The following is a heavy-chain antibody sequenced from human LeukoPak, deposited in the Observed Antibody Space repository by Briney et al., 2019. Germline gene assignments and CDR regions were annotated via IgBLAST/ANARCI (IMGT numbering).Heavy chain of an antibody. Sequence: SETLSLTCTVSGGSISSGNYYWSWIRQPPGKGLEWIGNIYYSGSTDYNPSLKSRVTISVDTSKNQFSLKLSSVTAADTAVYYCARRRDYYDSRGYYAFDIWGHGTMVTVSS. V-gene: IGHV4-30-4*01. CDR2: IYYSGST. J-gene: IGHJ3*02. CDR3: ARRRDYYDSRGYYAFDI. CDR1: GGSISSGNYY. D-gene: IGHD3-22*01.